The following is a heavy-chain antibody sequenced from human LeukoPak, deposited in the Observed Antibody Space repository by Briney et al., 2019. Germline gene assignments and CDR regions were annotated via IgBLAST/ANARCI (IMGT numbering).Heavy chain of an antibody. CDR2: FDPEDGET. V-gene: IGHV1-24*01. CDR1: GFSFSSYY. D-gene: IGHD4-17*01. CDR3: ATLHRDGDYVFFDY. Sequence: ASVKVSCKASGFSFSSYYMHWVRQAPGKGLEWMGGFDPEDGETIYAQKFQGRVTMTEDTSTDTAYMELSSLRSEDTAVYYCATLHRDGDYVFFDYWGQGTLVTVSS. J-gene: IGHJ4*02.